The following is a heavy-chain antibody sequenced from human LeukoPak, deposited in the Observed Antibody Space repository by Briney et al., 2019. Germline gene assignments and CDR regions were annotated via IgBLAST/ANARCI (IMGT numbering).Heavy chain of an antibody. V-gene: IGHV3-43*01. J-gene: IGHJ4*02. CDR2: ISWDGGST. CDR1: GFTFDDYT. D-gene: IGHD2-8*01. CDR3: ARGPTNGQAFDY. Sequence: GGSLRLSCAASGFTFDDYTMHWVRQAPGKGLEWVSLISWDGGSTYYADSVKGRFTIARDNAKNSVYLQMDSLRAEDTAVYYCARGPTNGQAFDYWGQGTLVSVSS.